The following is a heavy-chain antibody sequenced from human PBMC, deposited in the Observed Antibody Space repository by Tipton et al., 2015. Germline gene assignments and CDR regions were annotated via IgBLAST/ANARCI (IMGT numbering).Heavy chain of an antibody. CDR2: TYYRSRWYN. CDR1: GDSVSSNSDA. V-gene: IGHV6-1*01. Sequence: GLVKPSQTLSLTCAISGDSVSSNSDAWNWIRQSPSRGLEWLGRTYYRSRWYNDYAVSVKSRITITPDTSKNQFSLQLSSVTAADTAVYYCTTTQGYWGQGILVTVSS. CDR3: TTTQGY. J-gene: IGHJ4*02. D-gene: IGHD2-15*01.